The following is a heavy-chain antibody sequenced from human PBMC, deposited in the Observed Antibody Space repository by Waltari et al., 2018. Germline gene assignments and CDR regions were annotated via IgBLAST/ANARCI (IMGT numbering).Heavy chain of an antibody. J-gene: IGHJ4*02. CDR3: ARVSSAPYRSAWHFDY. Sequence: QVQLVQSGAEVKKPGASVKVSCKASGYTFPSYDIHWVRQATGQGLEWMGWMNPNSGNTGYAQMFQGRVTMTRHTSISTAYMEVNSLTSEDTAVYYCARVSSAPYRSAWHFDYWGQGTLVTVSS. CDR2: MNPNSGNT. CDR1: GYTFPSYD. D-gene: IGHD6-19*01. V-gene: IGHV1-8*01.